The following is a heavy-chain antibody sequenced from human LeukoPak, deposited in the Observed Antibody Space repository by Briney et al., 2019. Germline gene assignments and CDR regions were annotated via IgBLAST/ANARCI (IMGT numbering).Heavy chain of an antibody. D-gene: IGHD3-10*01. V-gene: IGHV4-59*01. CDR3: ARSDYHNSGSHTVFDAFDI. J-gene: IGHJ3*02. CDR2: IDDSGNT. Sequence: SETLSLTCTVSGGSISRYYWSWIRRPPGKGLEWIGYIDDSGNTNYNPSLKSQVTISVDKSKNQFSLKLSFVTAADTAMYYCARSDYHNSGSHTVFDAFDIWGQGTRVTASS. CDR1: GGSISRYY.